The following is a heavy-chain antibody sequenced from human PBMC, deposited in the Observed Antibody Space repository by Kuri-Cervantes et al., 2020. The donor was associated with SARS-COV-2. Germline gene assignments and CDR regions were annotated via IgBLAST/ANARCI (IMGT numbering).Heavy chain of an antibody. D-gene: IGHD1-26*01. V-gene: IGHV4-38-2*02. CDR1: DYPISGGYQ. Sequence: SETLSLTCSVSDYPISGGYQWGWIRQAPGKGLEWIVSIAGSGHTYYNPSLQSRVRISLDTSKNQFSLKLSSVTAAATAVYYGGRGSGSNYGGGGADYWGQGTLVTVSS. CDR2: IAGSGHT. CDR3: GRGSGSNYGGGGADY. J-gene: IGHJ4*02.